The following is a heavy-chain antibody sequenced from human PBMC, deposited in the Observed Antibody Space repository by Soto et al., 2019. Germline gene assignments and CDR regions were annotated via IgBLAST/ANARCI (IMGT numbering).Heavy chain of an antibody. CDR2: INHTGGT. D-gene: IGHD3-3*01. J-gene: IGHJ5*02. Sequence: QVHLQQWGAGLLKPSETLSLTCAVYGGSVNGYYWNWIRQPPGKGLECIGEINHTGGTHYNPSLKSRVTRSVDTSQNPFSLRLSSVTAADTAIYYCATRITVFGLLIPPFDPWGQGTQVTVSS. CDR1: GGSVNGYY. V-gene: IGHV4-34*02. CDR3: ATRITVFGLLIPPFDP.